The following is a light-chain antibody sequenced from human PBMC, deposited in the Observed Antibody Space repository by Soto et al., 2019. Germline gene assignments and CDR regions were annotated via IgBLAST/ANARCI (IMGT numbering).Light chain of an antibody. Sequence: QSVLTQPASVSGSPGQSITISCTGTSSDVGNYKYVSWYQQHPGKAPKLIIYEVSNRPSGVSDRFSGSKSGNTASLTISGIQAEDETDYYCLSYTSSGTYVFGTGTKLTVL. V-gene: IGLV2-14*01. CDR3: LSYTSSGTYV. CDR2: EVS. CDR1: SSDVGNYKY. J-gene: IGLJ1*01.